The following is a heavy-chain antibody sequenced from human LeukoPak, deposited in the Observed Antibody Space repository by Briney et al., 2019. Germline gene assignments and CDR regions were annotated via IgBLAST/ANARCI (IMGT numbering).Heavy chain of an antibody. V-gene: IGHV1-24*01. D-gene: IGHD3-22*01. CDR1: GYTLTELS. J-gene: IGHJ3*02. Sequence: RXSGYTLTELSMHWVRQAPGKGGEWMGGFDAEEGETIYAEKFQGRVTITEDTSTDTAYMEMSRLRAEDTGVYYCASGSMRDYYDRSGYLNAFDIWGQGTMVTVSS. CDR3: ASGSMRDYYDRSGYLNAFDI. CDR2: FDAEEGET.